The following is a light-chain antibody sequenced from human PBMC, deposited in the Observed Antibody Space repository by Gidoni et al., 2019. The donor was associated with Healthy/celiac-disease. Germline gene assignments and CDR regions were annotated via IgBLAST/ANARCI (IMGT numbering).Light chain of an antibody. CDR3: SSYTSSSRV. J-gene: IGLJ3*02. CDR1: SSDVGSYNR. Sequence: SALTPPPSVSGSPGQSVTISCTGTSSDVGSYNRVSWYQQPPGTAPKLMIYEVSNRPSGVPDRFSGSKSGNTASLTISGLQAEDEADYYCSSYTSSSRVFGGGTKLTVL. CDR2: EVS. V-gene: IGLV2-18*02.